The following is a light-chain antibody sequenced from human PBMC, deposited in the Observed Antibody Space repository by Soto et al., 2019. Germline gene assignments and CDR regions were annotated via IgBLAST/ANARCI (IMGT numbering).Light chain of an antibody. CDR1: SSNIGAGHD. J-gene: IGLJ1*01. CDR3: QSYDSSLSGSEV. Sequence: QSVLTQPPSVSGAPGQRVTISCTGSSSNIGAGHDVHWYQQLPGTAPNLLIYGNGNRPSGVPDRFSGSKSGTSASLAIAGLQADDEADYYCQSYDSSLSGSEVFGTGTKVTVL. CDR2: GNG. V-gene: IGLV1-40*01.